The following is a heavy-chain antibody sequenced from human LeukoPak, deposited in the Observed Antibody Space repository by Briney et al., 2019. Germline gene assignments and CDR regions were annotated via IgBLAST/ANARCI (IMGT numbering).Heavy chain of an antibody. CDR3: ATCGSDTNCYTPTS. J-gene: IGHJ1*01. Sequence: ASVKVSCKVSGYSLVDSLNDLSMIWVRQAPGKGLEWMASFDADDSETNYARNFQGRVTLAADTSSDTAYMELRGLRSDDTAIYYCATCGSDTNCYTPTSWGQGTLVTVSS. CDR1: GYSLVDSLNDLS. CDR2: FDADDSET. V-gene: IGHV1-24*01. D-gene: IGHD2-2*02.